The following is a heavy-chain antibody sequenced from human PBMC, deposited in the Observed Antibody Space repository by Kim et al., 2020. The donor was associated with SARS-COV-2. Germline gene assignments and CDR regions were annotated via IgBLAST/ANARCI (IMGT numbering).Heavy chain of an antibody. CDR2: IIPILGIA. CDR1: GGTFSSYA. V-gene: IGHV1-69*04. Sequence: SVKVSCKASGGTFSSYAISWVRQAPGQGLEWMGRIIPILGIANYAQKFQGRVTITADKSTSTAYMELSSLRSEDTAMYYCARASDSSGYRGYAFDIWGQ. CDR3: ARASDSSGYRGYAFDI. J-gene: IGHJ3*02. D-gene: IGHD3-22*01.